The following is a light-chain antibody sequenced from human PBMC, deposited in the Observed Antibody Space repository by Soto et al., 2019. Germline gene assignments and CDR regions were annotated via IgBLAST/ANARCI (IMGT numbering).Light chain of an antibody. CDR3: ASYTSSTTLVV. CDR2: EVN. CDR1: SSDVGNYNY. J-gene: IGLJ2*01. V-gene: IGLV2-14*01. Sequence: QSVLTQPASVSGSPGQSITISCTGTSSDVGNYNYVSWYQHHPGKAPNLMIYEVNNRPSGVSNRFSGSKSGNTASLTISGLQPEDEADYYCASYTSSTTLVVFGGGTKLTVL.